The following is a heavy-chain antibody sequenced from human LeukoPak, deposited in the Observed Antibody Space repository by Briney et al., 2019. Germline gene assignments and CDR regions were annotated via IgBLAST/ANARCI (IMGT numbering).Heavy chain of an antibody. J-gene: IGHJ4*02. CDR3: ARDDDILTGYSPDY. D-gene: IGHD3-9*01. Sequence: EALVKVSCKASGYTFTSYGISWVRQAPGQGLEWMGWISAYNGNTNYAQKLQGRVTMTTDTSTSTAYMELRSLRSDDTAVYYCARDDDILTGYSPDYWGQGTLVTVSS. V-gene: IGHV1-18*04. CDR2: ISAYNGNT. CDR1: GYTFTSYG.